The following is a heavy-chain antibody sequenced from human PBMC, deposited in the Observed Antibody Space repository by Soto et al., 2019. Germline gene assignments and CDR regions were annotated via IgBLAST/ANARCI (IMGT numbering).Heavy chain of an antibody. Sequence: SETLSLTCAVYGGSFSGYYWSWIRQPPGKGLEWIGEINHSGSTNYNPSLKSRVTISVDTSKNQFSLRLSSVTAADTAVYYCARGKCSGGSCPPFDYWGQGTLVTVSS. J-gene: IGHJ4*02. CDR2: INHSGST. V-gene: IGHV4-34*01. CDR1: GGSFSGYY. CDR3: ARGKCSGGSCPPFDY. D-gene: IGHD2-15*01.